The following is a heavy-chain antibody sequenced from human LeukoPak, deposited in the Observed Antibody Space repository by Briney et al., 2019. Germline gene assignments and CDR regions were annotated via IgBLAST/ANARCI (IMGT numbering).Heavy chain of an antibody. CDR1: GGSFSGYY. CDR2: INHSGST. Sequence: SETLSLTCAVYGGSFSGYYCSWIRQPPGKGLEWIGEINHSGSTNYNPSLKSRVTISVDTSKNQFSLKLRSVTAADTAVYYCARDGGDCSGGSCPPGAFDIWGQGTMVTVSS. CDR3: ARDGGDCSGGSCPPGAFDI. V-gene: IGHV4-34*01. D-gene: IGHD2-15*01. J-gene: IGHJ3*02.